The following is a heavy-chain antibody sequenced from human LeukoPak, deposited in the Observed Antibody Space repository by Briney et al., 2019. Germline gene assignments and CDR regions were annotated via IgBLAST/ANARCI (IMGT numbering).Heavy chain of an antibody. V-gene: IGHV3-9*01. J-gene: IGHJ5*02. CDR1: GFTFDDYA. CDR2: ISWNSGSI. Sequence: GGSLRLSCAASGFTFDDYAMHWVRHAPGKGLEWVSGISWNSGSIGYADSVKGRFTISRDNAKNSLYLQMNSLRAEDTALYYCAKGDGFDPWGQGTLVTVSS. D-gene: IGHD5-24*01. CDR3: AKGDGFDP.